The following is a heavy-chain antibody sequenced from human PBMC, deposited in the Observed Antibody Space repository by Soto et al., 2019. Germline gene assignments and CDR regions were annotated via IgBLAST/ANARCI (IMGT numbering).Heavy chain of an antibody. CDR2: ISGSGGSA. CDR3: VREGSGWNSRGSFDF. Sequence: GSLRLSCAASGFTFSNYAMNWVRQAPGKGLECVSVISGSGGSAYYADSVQGRFTISRDNSKNTLYMQMNSLRDEDTAIYYCVREGSGWNSRGSFDFWGRGTTVTFS. D-gene: IGHD6-19*01. J-gene: IGHJ3*01. CDR1: GFTFSNYA. V-gene: IGHV3-23*01.